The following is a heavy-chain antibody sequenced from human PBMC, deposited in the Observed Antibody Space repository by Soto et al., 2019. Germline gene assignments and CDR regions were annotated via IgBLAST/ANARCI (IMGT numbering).Heavy chain of an antibody. V-gene: IGHV1-8*01. CDR1: RYTFISYD. Sequence: QVQLVQSGAEVKKSGASVKVSCKASRYTFISYDINWVRQATGQGLEWMGWMNPNSGNTGYGQKFQGRITMTRNTSMNTAYMELSSLRSEDTAVYYCARGQEVWWNAGPLGLHGLDVWGQGTTVTVSS. J-gene: IGHJ6*02. D-gene: IGHD3-16*01. CDR3: ARGQEVWWNAGPLGLHGLDV. CDR2: MNPNSGNT.